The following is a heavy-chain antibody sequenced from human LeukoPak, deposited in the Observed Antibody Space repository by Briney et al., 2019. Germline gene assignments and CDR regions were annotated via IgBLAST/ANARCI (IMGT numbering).Heavy chain of an antibody. D-gene: IGHD3-3*01. CDR3: ARVTYDFWSGYYIGYFDY. J-gene: IGHJ4*02. CDR1: GGSISSYY. Sequence: SETLSLTCTVSGGSISSYYWSWIRQPPGKGLEWIGYIYYSGSTNYNPSLKSRVTISVDTSKNQFSLKLSSVTAADTAVYYRARVTYDFWSGYYIGYFDYWGQGTLVTVSS. CDR2: IYYSGST. V-gene: IGHV4-59*01.